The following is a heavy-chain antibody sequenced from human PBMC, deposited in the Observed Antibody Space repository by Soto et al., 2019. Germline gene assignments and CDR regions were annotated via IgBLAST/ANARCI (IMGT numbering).Heavy chain of an antibody. CDR1: GFTFSSYA. CDR3: AKDKNVFQEVVVAATPFLPDY. Sequence: GGSLRLSCAASGFTFSSYAMSWVRQAPGKGLEWVPAISGSGGSTYYADSVKGRFTISRDNSKNTLYLQMNSLRAEDTAVYYCAKDKNVFQEVVVAATPFLPDYWGQGTLVTVSS. D-gene: IGHD2-15*01. J-gene: IGHJ4*02. CDR2: ISGSGGST. V-gene: IGHV3-23*01.